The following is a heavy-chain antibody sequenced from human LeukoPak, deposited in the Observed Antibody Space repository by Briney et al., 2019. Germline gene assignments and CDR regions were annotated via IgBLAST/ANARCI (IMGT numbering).Heavy chain of an antibody. CDR3: ARDITTDGARKLDC. V-gene: IGHV4-4*02. Sequence: SETLSLTCGVSGGSIRSNYWWTWVRQSPAKGLEWIGEIYHSGSTRYNPSLKSRVTMSLDKSKNQFSLKLNSVTAADTAVYYCARDITTDGARKLDCWGQGTLVTVSS. D-gene: IGHD1-14*01. CDR2: IYHSGST. J-gene: IGHJ4*02. CDR1: GGSIRSNYW.